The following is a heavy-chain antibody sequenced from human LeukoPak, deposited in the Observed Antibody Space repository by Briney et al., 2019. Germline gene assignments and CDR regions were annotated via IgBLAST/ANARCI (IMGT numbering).Heavy chain of an antibody. CDR3: ARDEMGVWEPFDY. V-gene: IGHV3-7*01. CDR2: IKQDGGET. CDR1: GFTFSTYW. J-gene: IGHJ4*02. Sequence: GGSLRLSCATSGFTFSTYWMSWVRQAPGKGLEWVANIKQDGGETYYADSVKGRFTISRDNAKNSLYLQMNSLRAEDTAVYYCARDEMGVWEPFDYWGQGTLVTVSS. D-gene: IGHD1-26*01.